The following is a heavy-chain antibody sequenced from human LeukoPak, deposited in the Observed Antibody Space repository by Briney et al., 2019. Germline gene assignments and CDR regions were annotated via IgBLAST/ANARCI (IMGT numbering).Heavy chain of an antibody. Sequence: GGSLRLSCAASGFTFSNYGLNWVRQAPGKELEWVSHISSSGSAKYYADSVKGRFTISRDNAKNSLYLQMNSLRDEDTAVFYCASGSGHWGQGTLVTVSS. J-gene: IGHJ4*02. CDR3: ASGSGH. CDR1: GFTFSNYG. CDR2: ISSSGSAK. V-gene: IGHV3-48*02. D-gene: IGHD2-2*03.